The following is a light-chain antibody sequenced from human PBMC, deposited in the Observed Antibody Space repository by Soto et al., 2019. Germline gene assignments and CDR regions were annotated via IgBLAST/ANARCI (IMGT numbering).Light chain of an antibody. J-gene: IGKJ1*01. CDR1: LAIRND. V-gene: IGKV1-6*02. Sequence: AIQLTQSPSSLCASVGDRVPITCRASLAIRNDLGWYQHKPGKAPKLLILGASSLHRGVPSRFSGSASETEFTLTISRLQPEDRASYYCLQDHSYPWTFGQGTKVEI. CDR2: GAS. CDR3: LQDHSYPWT.